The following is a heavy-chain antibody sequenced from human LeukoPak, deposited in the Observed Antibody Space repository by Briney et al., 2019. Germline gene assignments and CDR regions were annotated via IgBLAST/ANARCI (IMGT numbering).Heavy chain of an antibody. CDR3: ARDGDCSGGSCYSRYYYYYGMDV. D-gene: IGHD2-15*01. V-gene: IGHV3-48*04. CDR1: GFTFSSYS. J-gene: IGHJ6*02. CDR2: ISSSSSTI. Sequence: GGSLRLSCAASGFTFSSYSMNWVRQAPGKGLEWVSYISSSSSTIYYADSVKGRFTISRDNAKNSLYLQMNSLRAEDTAVYYCARDGDCSGGSCYSRYYYYYGMDVWGQGTTVTVSS.